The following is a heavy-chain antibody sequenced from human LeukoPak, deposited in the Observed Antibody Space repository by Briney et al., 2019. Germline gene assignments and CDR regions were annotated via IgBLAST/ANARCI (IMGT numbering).Heavy chain of an antibody. V-gene: IGHV3-23*01. CDR1: GFTFSSYA. D-gene: IGHD6-19*01. CDR2: ISGSGGST. Sequence: GGSLRLSCAASGFTFSSYAMSWVRQAPGKGLEWVSAISGSGGSTYYADSVRGRFTISRDNAKSTLYLQMNSLRVEDTAVYYCVRGSSGPDYWGQGTLVTVSS. CDR3: VRGSSGPDY. J-gene: IGHJ4*02.